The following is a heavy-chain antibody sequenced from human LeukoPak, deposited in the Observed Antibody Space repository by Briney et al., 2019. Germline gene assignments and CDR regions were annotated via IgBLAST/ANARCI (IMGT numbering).Heavy chain of an antibody. V-gene: IGHV1-2*02. Sequence: EASVKVSCKASGYTFTGYYMHWVRQAPGQGREWMGWINPNSGGTNYAQKFQGRVTMTRDTSISTAYMELSRLRSDDTAVYYCARARITMVRGVISWFDPWGQGTLVTVSS. J-gene: IGHJ5*02. CDR1: GYTFTGYY. CDR2: INPNSGGT. CDR3: ARARITMVRGVISWFDP. D-gene: IGHD3-10*01.